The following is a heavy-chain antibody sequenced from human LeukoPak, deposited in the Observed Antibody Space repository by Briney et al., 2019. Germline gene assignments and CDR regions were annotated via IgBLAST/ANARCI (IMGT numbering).Heavy chain of an antibody. J-gene: IGHJ4*02. CDR1: GGSISSSSYY. D-gene: IGHD3-3*02. CDR2: IYYSGST. Sequence: SGTLSLTCTVSGGSISSSSYYWGWIRQPPGKGLEWIGSIYYSGSTYYNPSLKSRVTISVDTSKNQFSLKLSSVTAADTAVYYCARISGRDYYFDYWGQGTLVSVSS. CDR3: ARISGRDYYFDY. V-gene: IGHV4-39*07.